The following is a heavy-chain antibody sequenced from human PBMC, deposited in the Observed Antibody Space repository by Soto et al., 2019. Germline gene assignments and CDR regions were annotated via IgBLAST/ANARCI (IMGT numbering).Heavy chain of an antibody. D-gene: IGHD3-22*01. CDR3: AKEGDYDSIVYFDY. CDR2: ISGSGGST. V-gene: IGHV3-23*01. Sequence: PGGSLRLSCAASGFTFSSYAMSWVRQAPGKGLEWGSAISGSGGSTYYADSVKGRFTISRDNSKNTLYLQMNSLRPEDKAVYHCAKEGDYDSIVYFDYWGQATMPTV. J-gene: IGHJ4*02. CDR1: GFTFSSYA.